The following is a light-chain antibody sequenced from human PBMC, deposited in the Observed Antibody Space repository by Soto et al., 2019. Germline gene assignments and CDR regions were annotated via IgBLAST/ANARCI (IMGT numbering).Light chain of an antibody. CDR3: ETWDSNTVV. Sequence: QLVLTQSSSASASLGSSVKLTCTLSSGHSSYIIAWHQQQPGKAPRYLMKLEGSGSYNKGSGVPYRFSGFSSGADRYLTISTLQSEDEADYYCETWDSNTVVFGGGTKLTFL. V-gene: IGLV4-60*03. CDR2: LEGSGSY. J-gene: IGLJ2*01. CDR1: SGHSSYI.